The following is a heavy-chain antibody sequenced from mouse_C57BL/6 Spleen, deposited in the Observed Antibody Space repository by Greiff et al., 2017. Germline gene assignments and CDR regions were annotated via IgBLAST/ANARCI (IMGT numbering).Heavy chain of an antibody. J-gene: IGHJ1*03. CDR3: ARENYSSDGGYFDV. V-gene: IGHV1-64*01. D-gene: IGHD2-5*01. Sequence: QVQLQQPGAELVKPGASVKLSCKASGYTFTSYWMHWVKQRPGQGLEWIGMIHPNSGSTNYNEKFKSKATLTVDKSSSTAYMQLSSLTSEDSAVYYCARENYSSDGGYFDVWGTGTTVTVSS. CDR2: IHPNSGST. CDR1: GYTFTSYW.